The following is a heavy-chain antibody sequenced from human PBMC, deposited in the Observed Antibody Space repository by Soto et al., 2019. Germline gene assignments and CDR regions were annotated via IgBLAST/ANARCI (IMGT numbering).Heavy chain of an antibody. Sequence: SETLSLTCTVSGGSISDAAYSWSWIRQPPGKGLEWIGYIYPSGMPFYNPSLRSRVTISIDRSNDQFSLNLKSVTAADTAVYYCARERGGYGLFDSWGQGTLVTVSS. CDR3: ARERGGYGLFDS. D-gene: IGHD5-18*01. CDR1: GGSISDAAYS. CDR2: IYPSGMP. V-gene: IGHV4-30-2*01. J-gene: IGHJ4*02.